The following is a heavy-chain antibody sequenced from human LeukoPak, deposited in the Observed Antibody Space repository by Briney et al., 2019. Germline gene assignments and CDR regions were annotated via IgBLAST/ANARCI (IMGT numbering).Heavy chain of an antibody. CDR1: GFTFSSYW. J-gene: IGHJ5*02. V-gene: IGHV3-7*04. CDR2: IKQDGSEI. D-gene: IGHD1-26*01. CDR3: ARGHSGRWFWWFGA. Sequence: PGGSLRLSCAASGFTFSSYWMSWVREAPGRGLLWVASIKQDGSEIYYVDSVKGRFSISRDNDKNSLSLQMNSLRAEDTAVYYCARGHSGRWFWWFGAWGQGTLVTVSS.